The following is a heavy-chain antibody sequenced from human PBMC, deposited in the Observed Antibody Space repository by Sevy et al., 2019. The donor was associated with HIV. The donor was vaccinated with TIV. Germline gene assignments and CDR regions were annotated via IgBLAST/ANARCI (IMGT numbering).Heavy chain of an antibody. CDR1: GFTFSNYA. Sequence: GGSLRLSCAASGFTFSNYAMSWVRQAPGKGLEWVSAISGSGYSTYYADSVKGRFTNSRDKSKNTLYLQINSLRAEDTAVYYCAKHIAYCGGDCYPPLYYFDYWGQGTLVTVSS. J-gene: IGHJ4*02. D-gene: IGHD2-21*02. CDR2: ISGSGYST. CDR3: AKHIAYCGGDCYPPLYYFDY. V-gene: IGHV3-23*01.